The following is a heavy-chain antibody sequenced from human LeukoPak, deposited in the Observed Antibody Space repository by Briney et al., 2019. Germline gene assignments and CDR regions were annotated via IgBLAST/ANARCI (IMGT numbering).Heavy chain of an antibody. J-gene: IGHJ4*02. CDR3: AKSHYYGSGSIDY. CDR1: GLTFSSHW. V-gene: IGHV3-23*01. Sequence: PGGSLRLSCAASGLTFSSHWMHWVRQAPGKGLAWISTVSASGDSTSYADSVKGRFTISRDNSKNALYLQVNSLRADDAALYYCAKSHYYGSGSIDYWGQGTLVTVST. D-gene: IGHD3-10*01. CDR2: VSASGDST.